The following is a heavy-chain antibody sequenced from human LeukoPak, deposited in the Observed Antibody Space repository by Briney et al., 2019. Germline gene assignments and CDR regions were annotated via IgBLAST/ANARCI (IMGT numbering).Heavy chain of an antibody. D-gene: IGHD6-19*01. J-gene: IGHJ6*03. CDR2: IYYSGST. CDR3: ARGSREQWLVPHYYYYYMDV. V-gene: IGHV4-59*01. Sequence: SETLSLTCTVSGGSISSYYWSWIRQPPGKGLEWIGYIYYSGSTNYNPSLKSRVTISVDTSKNQFSLKLSSVTAADTAVYYCARGSREQWLVPHYYYYYMDVWGKGTTVTVSS. CDR1: GGSISSYY.